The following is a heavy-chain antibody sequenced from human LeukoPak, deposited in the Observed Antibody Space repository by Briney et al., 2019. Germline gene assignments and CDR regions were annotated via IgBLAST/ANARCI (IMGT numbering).Heavy chain of an antibody. J-gene: IGHJ5*02. D-gene: IGHD2-15*01. Sequence: SETLSLTCTVSGGSVSSGSYYWSWIRQPPGKGLEWIGYIYNSGSTNYNPSLKSRVTISVDTSKNQFSLKLSSVTAADTAVYYCARALGYCSGGSCTRGYNWFDPWGQGTLVTVSS. V-gene: IGHV4-61*01. CDR2: IYNSGST. CDR1: GGSVSSGSYY. CDR3: ARALGYCSGGSCTRGYNWFDP.